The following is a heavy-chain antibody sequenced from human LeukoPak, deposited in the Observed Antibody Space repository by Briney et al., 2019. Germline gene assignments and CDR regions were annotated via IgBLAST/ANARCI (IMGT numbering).Heavy chain of an antibody. D-gene: IGHD2-21*02. Sequence: SETLSLTCTVSGGSISSYYWSWIRQPAGKGLEWIGRIYTSGSTNYNPSLKSRVTMSVDTSKNQFSLTLSSVTAADTAVYYCASSYCGGDCYGLYYYGMDVWGQGTTVTVSS. J-gene: IGHJ6*02. V-gene: IGHV4-4*07. CDR2: IYTSGST. CDR1: GGSISSYY. CDR3: ASSYCGGDCYGLYYYGMDV.